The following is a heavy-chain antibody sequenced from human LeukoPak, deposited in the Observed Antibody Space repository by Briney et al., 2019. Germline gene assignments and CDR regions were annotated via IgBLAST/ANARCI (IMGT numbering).Heavy chain of an antibody. CDR1: GYTFTSYY. J-gene: IGHJ6*03. CDR3: ARGPSITLVRGGQWYYYMDV. V-gene: IGHV1-46*01. CDR2: INPSGGST. D-gene: IGHD3-10*01. Sequence: ASVKVSCKASGYTFTSYYIHWVRQAPGQGLEWMGLINPSGGSTNYAQTFQGRVTMTRDTSTSTVYMELSSLRSEDTAVYYWARGPSITLVRGGQWYYYMDVWGKGTTVTISS.